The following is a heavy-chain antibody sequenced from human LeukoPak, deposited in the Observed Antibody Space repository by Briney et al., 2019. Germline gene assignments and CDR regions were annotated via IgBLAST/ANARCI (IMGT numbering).Heavy chain of an antibody. J-gene: IGHJ4*02. CDR2: IYYSGST. CDR3: ASSFGVVPAASFDY. Sequence: SETLSLTCTVSGGSISSYYWSWIRQPPGKGLEWIGYIYYSGSTSYRPSLKSRVTISVDTSKNQFSLKLSSVTAADTAVYYCASSFGVVPAASFDYWGQGTLVTVSS. CDR1: GGSISSYY. D-gene: IGHD2-2*01. V-gene: IGHV4-59*12.